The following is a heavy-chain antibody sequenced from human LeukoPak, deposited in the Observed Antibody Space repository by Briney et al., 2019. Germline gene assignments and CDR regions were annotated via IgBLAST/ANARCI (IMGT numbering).Heavy chain of an antibody. D-gene: IGHD2-2*01. J-gene: IGHJ4*02. CDR2: INPNSGGT. CDR1: GYTFTGYY. Sequence: ASVKVSCKASGYTFTGYYMHWVLQAPGQGLEWMGWINPNSGGTNYAQKFQGRVTMTRDTSISTAYMELSRLRSDDAAVYYCARDSIPYCSSTSCYVVDYWGQGTLVTVSS. CDR3: ARDSIPYCSSTSCYVVDY. V-gene: IGHV1-2*02.